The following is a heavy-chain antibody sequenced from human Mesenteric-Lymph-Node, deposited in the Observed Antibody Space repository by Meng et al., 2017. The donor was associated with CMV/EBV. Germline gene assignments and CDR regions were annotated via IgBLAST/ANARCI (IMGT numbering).Heavy chain of an antibody. Sequence: GESLKISCAASGFTFSGSIMYWVRQASGKGLEWVGHIRSKDNNYATAYAASVQGRFTISRDDLKNTAYLQMNSLKTEDTAVYYCTTGGAVTLRGYYGMDVWGQGTTVTVSS. CDR1: GFTFSGSI. V-gene: IGHV3-73*01. CDR2: IRSKDNNYAT. CDR3: TTGGAVTLRGYYGMDV. D-gene: IGHD4-11*01. J-gene: IGHJ6*02.